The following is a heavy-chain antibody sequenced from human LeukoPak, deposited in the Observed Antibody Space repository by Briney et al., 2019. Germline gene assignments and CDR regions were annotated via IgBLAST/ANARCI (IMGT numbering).Heavy chain of an antibody. CDR3: ARLPASCSSTSCSFDY. CDR1: GGSISSSNYY. CDR2: IYYSGST. V-gene: IGHV4-39*01. J-gene: IGHJ4*02. Sequence: PSETLSLTCSVSGGSISSSNYYCGWVRQPPGKGLEWIGNIYYSGSTYYNPSLKSRVTLSVDTSKNQFSVKLTSVTAADTAVYYCARLPASCSSTSCSFDYWGQGNLVTVSS. D-gene: IGHD2-2*01.